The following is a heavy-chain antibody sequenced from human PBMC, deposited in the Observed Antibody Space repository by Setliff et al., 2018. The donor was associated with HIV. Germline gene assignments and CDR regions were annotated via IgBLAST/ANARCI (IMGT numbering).Heavy chain of an antibody. Sequence: PSETLSLTCAVSGGSFTGYYWSWIRQTPGKGLEWIGYIYYSGSTNYNPSLKSRVTISVDTSKNQFSLKLSSVTAADTAVYYCARLYSPPRGFDFWGQGTLVTVSS. J-gene: IGHJ4*02. D-gene: IGHD5-12*01. V-gene: IGHV4-59*12. CDR2: IYYSGST. CDR3: ARLYSPPRGFDF. CDR1: GGSFTGYY.